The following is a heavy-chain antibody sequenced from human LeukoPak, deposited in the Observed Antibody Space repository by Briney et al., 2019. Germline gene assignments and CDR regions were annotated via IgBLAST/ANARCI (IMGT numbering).Heavy chain of an antibody. Sequence: SETLSLTCAVYGGSFSGYYWSWIRQPPGKGMEWIGEINHSGSTNYNPSLKSRVTISVDTSKNQFSLKLSSVTAADTAVYYCAGEAPRDGDNRQYGMDVWGQGTTVTVSS. CDR1: GGSFSGYY. J-gene: IGHJ6*02. CDR2: INHSGST. V-gene: IGHV4-34*01. CDR3: AGEAPRDGDNRQYGMDV. D-gene: IGHD3-10*01.